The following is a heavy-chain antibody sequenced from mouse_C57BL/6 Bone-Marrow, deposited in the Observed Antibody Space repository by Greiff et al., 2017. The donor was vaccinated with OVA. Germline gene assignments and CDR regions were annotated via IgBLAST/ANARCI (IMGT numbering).Heavy chain of an antibody. Sequence: VQLQQPGAELVKPGASVKVSCKASGYTFTSYWMPWVKQRPGQGLEWIGRIHPSDSDTNYNQKFKGKATLTVDKSSSTAYMQLSSLTSEDSAVYYCASRYGYGGYYFDYWGQGTTLTVSS. CDR1: GYTFTSYW. V-gene: IGHV1-74*01. CDR2: IHPSDSDT. D-gene: IGHD2-2*01. CDR3: ASRYGYGGYYFDY. J-gene: IGHJ2*01.